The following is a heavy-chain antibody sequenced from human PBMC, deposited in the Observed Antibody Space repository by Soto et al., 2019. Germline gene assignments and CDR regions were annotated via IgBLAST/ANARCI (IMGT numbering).Heavy chain of an antibody. D-gene: IGHD2-15*01. CDR3: ASIGECSGGSCYSFRIDY. CDR2: IYYSGST. J-gene: IGHJ4*02. V-gene: IGHV4-39*01. Sequence: SVTMSLTCTVAGGSISSSSYYWGWIRQPPGKGLEWIGSIYYSGSTYYNPSLKSRVTISVDTSKNQFSLKLSSVTAADTAVYYCASIGECSGGSCYSFRIDYWGQGTLVTVSS. CDR1: GGSISSSSYY.